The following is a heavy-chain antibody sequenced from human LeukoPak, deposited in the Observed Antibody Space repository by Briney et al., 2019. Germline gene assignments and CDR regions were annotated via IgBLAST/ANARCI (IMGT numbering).Heavy chain of an antibody. D-gene: IGHD3-3*01. CDR1: GFTFSSYA. Sequence: GGSLRLSCAASGFTFSSYAMSWVRQAPGKGLEWVSAISGSGGSTYYADSVKGRFTISRDNPKNTLYLQMNSLRAEDTAVYYCAKSRRFLEWYQFDPWGQGTLVTVSS. V-gene: IGHV3-23*01. CDR3: AKSRRFLEWYQFDP. CDR2: ISGSGGST. J-gene: IGHJ5*02.